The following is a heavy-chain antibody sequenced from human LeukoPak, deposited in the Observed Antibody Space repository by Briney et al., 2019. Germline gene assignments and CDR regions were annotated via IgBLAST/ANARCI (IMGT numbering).Heavy chain of an antibody. J-gene: IGHJ4*02. D-gene: IGHD3/OR15-3a*01. CDR2: IYYSGST. CDR3: ARPRVAGDWLLYFDY. CDR1: GGSISSYY. Sequence: ASETLSLTCTVSGGSISSYYWSWIRQPPGKGLEWIGYIYYSGSTNYNPSLKSRVTISVDTSKNQFSLKLSSVTAADTAVHYCARPRVAGDWLLYFDYWGQGTLVTVSS. V-gene: IGHV4-59*08.